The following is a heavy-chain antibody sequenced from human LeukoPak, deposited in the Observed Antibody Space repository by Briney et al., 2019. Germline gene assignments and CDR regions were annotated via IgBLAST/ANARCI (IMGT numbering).Heavy chain of an antibody. CDR1: GFTFSSNS. J-gene: IGHJ6*02. Sequence: GGSLRLSFAASGFTFSSNSMNWVRQAPGKGWEWVSSISSSSSYIYYADSVKGRFTISRDNAKNSLYLQMNSLRAEDTAVYYCARERAVYYYGMDVWGQGTTVTVSS. CDR2: ISSSSSYI. CDR3: ARERAVYYYGMDV. V-gene: IGHV3-21*01.